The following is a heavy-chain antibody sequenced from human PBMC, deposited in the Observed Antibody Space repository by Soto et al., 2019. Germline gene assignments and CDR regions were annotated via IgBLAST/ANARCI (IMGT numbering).Heavy chain of an antibody. V-gene: IGHV3-7*01. Sequence: PGGSLRLSCAASGFTFSSYWMSWVRQAPGKGLEWVANIKQDGSEKYYVDSVKGRFTISRDNAKNSLYLQMNSLRAEDTAVYYCARDPYYDFWSGYYTAFDYWGQGTLVTVSS. J-gene: IGHJ4*02. CDR2: IKQDGSEK. CDR1: GFTFSSYW. CDR3: ARDPYYDFWSGYYTAFDY. D-gene: IGHD3-3*01.